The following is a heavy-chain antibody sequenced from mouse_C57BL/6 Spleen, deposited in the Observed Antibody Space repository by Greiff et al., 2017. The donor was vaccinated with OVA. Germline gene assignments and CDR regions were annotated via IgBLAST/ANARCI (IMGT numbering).Heavy chain of an antibody. V-gene: IGHV5-16*01. CDR1: GFTFSDYY. Sequence: EVKLMESEGGLVQPGSSMKLSCTASGFTFSDYYMAWVRQVPEKGLEWVANINYDGSSTYYLDSLKSRFIISRDNAKNILYLQMSSLKSEDTATYYCAREELGAWFAYWGQGTLVTVSA. CDR2: INYDGSST. J-gene: IGHJ3*01. CDR3: AREELGAWFAY.